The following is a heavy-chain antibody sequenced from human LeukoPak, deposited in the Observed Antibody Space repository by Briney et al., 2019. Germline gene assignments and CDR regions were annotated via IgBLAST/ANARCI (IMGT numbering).Heavy chain of an antibody. CDR3: ARDRNGGSGDY. D-gene: IGHD4-23*01. CDR1: GYTFTSYY. CDR2: ISAYNGNT. Sequence: ASVKVSCKASGYTFTSYYMHWVRQAPGQGLEGMGWISAYNGNTNYAQKLQGRVTMTTDTSTSTAYMELRSLRSDDTAVYYCARDRNGGSGDYWGQGTLVTVSS. V-gene: IGHV1-18*04. J-gene: IGHJ4*02.